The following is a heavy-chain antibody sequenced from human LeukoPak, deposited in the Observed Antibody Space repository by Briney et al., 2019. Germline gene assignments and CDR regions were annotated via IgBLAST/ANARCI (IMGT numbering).Heavy chain of an antibody. D-gene: IGHD5-24*01. Sequence: GGFLRLSCAASGFTFSSYAMSWVRQAPGKGLEWVSGISGSGGSTYYADSVKDRFTISRDNSKNTLSLQVNSLRAEDTAVYYCAILTRRDGNNPFDYWGQGTLVTVSS. J-gene: IGHJ4*02. CDR1: GFTFSSYA. CDR2: ISGSGGST. CDR3: AILTRRDGNNPFDY. V-gene: IGHV3-23*01.